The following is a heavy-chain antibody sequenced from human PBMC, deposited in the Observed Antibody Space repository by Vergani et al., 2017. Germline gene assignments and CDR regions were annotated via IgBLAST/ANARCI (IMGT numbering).Heavy chain of an antibody. D-gene: IGHD6-19*01. V-gene: IGHV3-33*01. Sequence: VQLVESGGGLVQPGRSLRLSCAASGFTFSSYGMHWVRQAPGKGLEWVAVIWYDGSNKYYADSVKGRFTISRDNSKNTLYLQMNSLRAEDTAVYYCARDALAVAGTDAFDIWGQGIMVTVSS. CDR1: GFTFSSYG. CDR2: IWYDGSNK. J-gene: IGHJ3*02. CDR3: ARDALAVAGTDAFDI.